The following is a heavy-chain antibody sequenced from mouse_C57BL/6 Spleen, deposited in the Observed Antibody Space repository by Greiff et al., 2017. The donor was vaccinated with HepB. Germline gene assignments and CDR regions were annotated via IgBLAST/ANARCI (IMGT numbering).Heavy chain of an antibody. V-gene: IGHV1-64*01. CDR3: ASTITTVALDY. Sequence: VQLQQPGAELVKPGASVKLSCKASGYTFTSYWMHWVKQRPGQGLEWIGMIHPHSGSTNYNEKFKSKATLTVDKSSSTAYMQLSSLTSEDSAVYYCASTITTVALDYWGQGTTLTVSS. CDR2: IHPHSGST. D-gene: IGHD1-1*01. J-gene: IGHJ2*01. CDR1: GYTFTSYW.